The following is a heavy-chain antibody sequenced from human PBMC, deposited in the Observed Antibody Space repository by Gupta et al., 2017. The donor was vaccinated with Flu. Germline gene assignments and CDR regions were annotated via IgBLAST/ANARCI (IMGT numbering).Heavy chain of an antibody. CDR1: GGSFSDYY. Sequence: QQWGAGLLKPSETLSLTCAVYGGSFSDYYWTWIRQAPGKGLEWIGEVNHGGDANYNPSLKSRVTVSLDTSKNQFSLRLTSMTAADTAVYYCARATFLWSDILSGFLYHNDVWGKGTTVTVSS. J-gene: IGHJ6*03. V-gene: IGHV4-34*01. CDR2: VNHGGDA. CDR3: ARATFLWSDILSGFLYHNDV. D-gene: IGHD2-21*01.